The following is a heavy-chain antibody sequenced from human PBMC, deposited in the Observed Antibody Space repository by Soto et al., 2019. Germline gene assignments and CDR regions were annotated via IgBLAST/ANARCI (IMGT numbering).Heavy chain of an antibody. CDR3: ARASQLLWFGESTSNYYYYMDV. CDR1: GGSISSYY. D-gene: IGHD3-10*01. V-gene: IGHV4-59*01. CDR2: IYYSGST. Sequence: SETLSLTCTVSGGSISSYYWSWIRQPPGKGLEWIGYIYYSGSTNYNPSLKSRVTISVDTSKNQFSLKLSSVTAADTAVYYCARASQLLWFGESTSNYYYYMDVWGKGTTVTVSS. J-gene: IGHJ6*03.